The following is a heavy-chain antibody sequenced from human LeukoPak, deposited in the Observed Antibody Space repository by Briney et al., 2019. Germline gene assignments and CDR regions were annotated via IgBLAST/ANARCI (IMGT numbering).Heavy chain of an antibody. Sequence: GASVKVSCKASGYTFTSYYMHWVRQAPGQGLEWMGIINPSGGSTSYAQKFQGRVTMTRDTSTSTVSMELSSLRSEDTAVYYCARSTSVTTGTDWFDPWGQGTLVTVSS. CDR2: INPSGGST. V-gene: IGHV1-46*03. J-gene: IGHJ5*02. CDR3: ARSTSVTTGTDWFDP. D-gene: IGHD4-17*01. CDR1: GYTFTSYY.